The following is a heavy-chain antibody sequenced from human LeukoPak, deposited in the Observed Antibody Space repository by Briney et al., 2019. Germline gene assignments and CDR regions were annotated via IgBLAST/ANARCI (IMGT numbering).Heavy chain of an antibody. J-gene: IGHJ6*02. D-gene: IGHD6-13*01. CDR1: GGSFSGYY. V-gene: IGHV4-34*01. Sequence: SETLSLTCAVYGGSFSGYYWSWIRQPPGKGLEWIGEIYHSGSTNYNPSLKSRVTISVDKSKNQFSLKLSSVTAADTAVYYCARVSKQLLVRLFYYGMDVWGQGTTVTVSS. CDR3: ARVSKQLLVRLFYYGMDV. CDR2: IYHSGST.